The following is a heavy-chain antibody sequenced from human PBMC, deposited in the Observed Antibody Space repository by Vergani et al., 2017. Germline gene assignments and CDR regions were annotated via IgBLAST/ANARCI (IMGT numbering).Heavy chain of an antibody. CDR1: GYSFTSYW. CDR2: IYPGNSDT. D-gene: IGHD3-22*01. CDR3: AGQNYYDSSSYLDPYYYYYYMDV. V-gene: IGHV5-51*01. Sequence: EVQLVQSGAEVKKPGESLKISCKGSGYSFTSYWIGWVRQMPGKGLEWMGIIYPGNSDTRYSPSFQGQVTISADKSISTAYLQWSSLKASDTAMYYCAGQNYYDSSSYLDPYYYYYYMDVWGKGTTVTVSS. J-gene: IGHJ6*03.